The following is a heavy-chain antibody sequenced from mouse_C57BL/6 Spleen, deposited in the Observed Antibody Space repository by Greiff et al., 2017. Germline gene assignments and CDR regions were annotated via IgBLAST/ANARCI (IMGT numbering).Heavy chain of an antibody. CDR2: IDPANGNT. V-gene: IGHV14-3*01. CDR1: GFNIKNTY. Sequence: EVQLVESVAELVRPGASVKLSCTASGFNIKNTYMHWVKQRPEQGLEWIGRIDPANGNTKYAPKFQGKATITADTSSNTAYLQLSSLTSEDTAIYYCARPIYYDYDGVFDYWGQGTTLTVSS. J-gene: IGHJ2*01. D-gene: IGHD2-4*01. CDR3: ARPIYYDYDGVFDY.